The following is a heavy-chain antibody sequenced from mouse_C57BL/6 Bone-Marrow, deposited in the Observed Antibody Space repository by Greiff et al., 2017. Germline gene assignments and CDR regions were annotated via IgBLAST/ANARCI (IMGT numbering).Heavy chain of an antibody. Sequence: VQLKQSGAELVKPGASVQMSCKASGYTFTSYWITWVKQRPGQGLEWIGDIYPGSGSTNYNEKFKSKATLTVDTSSSTAYMQLSSLTSEDSAVYYCAKCTLGWFANWGQGTLVTVSA. CDR1: GYTFTSYW. V-gene: IGHV1-55*01. J-gene: IGHJ3*01. CDR2: IYPGSGST. CDR3: AKCTLGWFAN.